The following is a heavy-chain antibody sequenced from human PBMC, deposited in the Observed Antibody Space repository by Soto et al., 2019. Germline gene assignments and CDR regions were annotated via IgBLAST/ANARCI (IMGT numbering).Heavy chain of an antibody. V-gene: IGHV1-8*01. Sequence: QVQLVQSGAKVKNPGTSVRISCKTSGYTFSNYDINWVRQAAGQGLEWMGWMNPKSGYTGSARNFQGRVTMTRDTSMTTAYMELSSLRSEDTAMYYCARVMGSVDFWGQGTLVTVSS. CDR3: ARVMGSVDF. J-gene: IGHJ4*02. CDR2: MNPKSGYT. CDR1: GYTFSNYD. D-gene: IGHD1-26*01.